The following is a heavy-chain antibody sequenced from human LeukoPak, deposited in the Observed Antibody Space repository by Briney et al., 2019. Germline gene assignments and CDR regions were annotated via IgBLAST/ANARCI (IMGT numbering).Heavy chain of an antibody. CDR3: ARDKRKRYCSGGSCYSNYYGMDV. CDR1: GGSITSYY. CDR2: IYYSGST. J-gene: IGHJ6*02. V-gene: IGHV4-59*01. Sequence: SETLSLTCTVSGGSITSYYWSWIRQPPGKGLEWIGYIYYSGSTNYNPSLKSRVTISVDTSKNQFSLKLSSVTAADTAVYYCARDKRKRYCSGGSCYSNYYGMDVWGQGTTVTVSS. D-gene: IGHD2-15*01.